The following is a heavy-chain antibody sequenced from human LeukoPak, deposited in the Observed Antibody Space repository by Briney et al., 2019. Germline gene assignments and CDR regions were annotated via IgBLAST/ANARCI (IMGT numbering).Heavy chain of an antibody. CDR2: INHSGST. CDR1: GGSFSGYY. V-gene: IGHV4-34*01. D-gene: IGHD5-18*01. CDR3: ARALGGYSYGYRGFDY. Sequence: SETLSLTCAVYGGSFSGYYWSWIRQPPGKGLEWIGEINHSGSTSYNPSLKSRVTISVDTSKNQFSLKLSSVTAADTAVYYCARALGGYSYGYRGFDYWGQGTLVTVSS. J-gene: IGHJ4*02.